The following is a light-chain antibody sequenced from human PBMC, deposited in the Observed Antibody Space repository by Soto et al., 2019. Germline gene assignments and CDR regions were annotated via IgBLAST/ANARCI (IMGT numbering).Light chain of an antibody. CDR1: SSDVGGYNY. CDR3: SSYTSSHTWV. J-gene: IGLJ2*01. Sequence: QSALTQPASMSGSPGQSITISCTGSSSDVGGYNYVSWYQQHPGKAPQVLIYEVRNWPPGVSNRFSGSKSGDTASLTISGLQADDEADYYCSSYTSSHTWVFGGGTKLTVL. CDR2: EVR. V-gene: IGLV2-14*01.